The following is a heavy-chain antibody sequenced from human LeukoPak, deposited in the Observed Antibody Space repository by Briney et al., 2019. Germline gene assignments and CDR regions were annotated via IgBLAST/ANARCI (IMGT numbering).Heavy chain of an antibody. CDR2: ISSSSSYI. CDR3: ARDKYSSGWYRNDAFDI. J-gene: IGHJ3*02. CDR1: GFTFSSYS. D-gene: IGHD6-19*01. V-gene: IGHV3-21*01. Sequence: SGGSLRLSCAASGFTFSSYSMNWVRQAPGKGLEWVSSISSSSSYIYYADSVKGRFTISRDNAKNSLYLQMNSLRAEDTAVYYCARDKYSSGWYRNDAFDIWGQGTMVTVSS.